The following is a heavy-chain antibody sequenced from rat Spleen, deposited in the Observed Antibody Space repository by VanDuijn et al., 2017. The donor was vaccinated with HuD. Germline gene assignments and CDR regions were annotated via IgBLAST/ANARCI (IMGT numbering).Heavy chain of an antibody. CDR1: GFTFSNYD. CDR2: ISTSGGST. D-gene: IGHD4-3*01. V-gene: IGHV5-25*01. J-gene: IGHJ4*01. CDR3: ARHNSGYGVMDA. Sequence: EVQLVESGGDLAQPGRSLKLSCAASGFTFSNYDMAWVRQAPTKGLEWVASISTSGGSTYYRDSVKGRFTVSRDNAKSTLYLQMDSLRSEDTATYYCARHNSGYGVMDAWGQGASVTVSS.